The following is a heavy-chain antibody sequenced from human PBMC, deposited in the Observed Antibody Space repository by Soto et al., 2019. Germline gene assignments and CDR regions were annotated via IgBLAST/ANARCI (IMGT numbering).Heavy chain of an antibody. D-gene: IGHD2-21*01. CDR3: GMGSVINWFDP. Sequence: QVQLVQSGAEVKKPGASVKVSCKASGYTFTSYAMHWVRQAPGQRLEWMGWINAGNGNTKYSQKFQGRVTITRDTSASTAYMELSSLRSEDTAVYYCGMGSVINWFDPWGQGTLVTVSS. CDR1: GYTFTSYA. J-gene: IGHJ5*02. CDR2: INAGNGNT. V-gene: IGHV1-3*01.